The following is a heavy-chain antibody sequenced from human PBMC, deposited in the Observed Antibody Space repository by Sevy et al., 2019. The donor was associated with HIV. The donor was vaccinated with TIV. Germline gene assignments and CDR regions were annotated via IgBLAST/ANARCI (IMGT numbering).Heavy chain of an antibody. CDR3: ARDNMVRGVMWNTDYGMDV. Sequence: ASVKVSCKASGYTFTGYYTHWVRQAPGQGLEWMGWINPNSGGTNYAQKFQGRVTMTRDTSISTAYMELSRLGSDDTAVYYCARDNMVRGVMWNTDYGMDVWGQGTTVTVSS. CDR1: GYTFTGYY. D-gene: IGHD3-10*01. J-gene: IGHJ6*02. V-gene: IGHV1-2*02. CDR2: INPNSGGT.